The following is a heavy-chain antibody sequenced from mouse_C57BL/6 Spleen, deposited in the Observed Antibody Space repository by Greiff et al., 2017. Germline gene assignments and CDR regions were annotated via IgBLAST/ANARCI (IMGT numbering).Heavy chain of an antibody. CDR3: ARTLYSNYVGYFDY. V-gene: IGHV1-22*01. J-gene: IGHJ2*01. D-gene: IGHD2-5*01. CDR1: GYTFTDYN. Sequence: EVQGVESGPELVKPGASVKMSCKASGYTFTDYNMHWVKQSHGKSLEWIGYINPNNGGTSYNQKFKGKATLTVNKSSSTAYMELRSLTSEDSAVYYCARTLYSNYVGYFDYWGQGTTLTVSS. CDR2: INPNNGGT.